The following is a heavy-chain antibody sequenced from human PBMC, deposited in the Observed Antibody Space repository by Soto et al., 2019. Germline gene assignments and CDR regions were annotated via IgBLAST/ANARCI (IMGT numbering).Heavy chain of an antibody. J-gene: IGHJ6*02. Sequence: SETLSLTCTVSGGSVSSGSYYWSWIRQPPGKGLEWIGYIYYSGSTNYNPSLKSRVTISVDTSKNQFSLKLSSVTAADTAVYYCAWQLVLAYYGMDVWVQGTTVTVSS. D-gene: IGHD6-6*01. CDR2: IYYSGST. CDR1: GGSVSSGSYY. V-gene: IGHV4-61*01. CDR3: AWQLVLAYYGMDV.